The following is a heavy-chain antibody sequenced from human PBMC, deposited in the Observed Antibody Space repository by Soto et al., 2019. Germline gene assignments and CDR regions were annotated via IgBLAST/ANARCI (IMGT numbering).Heavy chain of an antibody. V-gene: IGHV1-18*01. CDR2: ISGYNGDA. CDR3: AKNGQPPYYYYGLDV. J-gene: IGHJ6*02. Sequence: ASVKVSCNASGYTFTRYGISWVRQAPGQGLEWMGWISGYNGDANYAQRFQGRVSMTIDTSTTTAYMELRTLTSDDTAVYYCAKNGQPPYYYYGLDVWG. CDR1: GYTFTRYG. D-gene: IGHD2-8*01.